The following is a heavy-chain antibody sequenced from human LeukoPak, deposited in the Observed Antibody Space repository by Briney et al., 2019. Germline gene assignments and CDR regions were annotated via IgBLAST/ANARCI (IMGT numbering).Heavy chain of an antibody. J-gene: IGHJ4*02. D-gene: IGHD3-10*01. Sequence: SETLSLTCTVSGGSISSYYWSWIRQPPGKGLEWIGYIYYSGSTNYNPSLKSRVTISVDTSKNQFSLKLSSVTAADTAVYYCANRIWFGDMVFDYWGQGTLVTVSS. V-gene: IGHV4-59*08. CDR1: GGSISSYY. CDR2: IYYSGST. CDR3: ANRIWFGDMVFDY.